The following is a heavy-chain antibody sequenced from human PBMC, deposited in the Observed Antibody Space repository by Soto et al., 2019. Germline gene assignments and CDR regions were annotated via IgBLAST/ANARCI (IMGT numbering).Heavy chain of an antibody. CDR2: ISYDGSNK. Sequence: ESGGGVVQPGRSLRLSCAASGFTFSSYGMHWVRQAPGKGLEWVAVISYDGSNKYYADSVKGRFTISRDNSKNTLYLQMNSLRAEDTAVYYCGRRGAAAGTWFDYWGQGTLVTVSS. V-gene: IGHV3-30*03. CDR3: GRRGAAAGTWFDY. J-gene: IGHJ4*02. CDR1: GFTFSSYG. D-gene: IGHD6-13*01.